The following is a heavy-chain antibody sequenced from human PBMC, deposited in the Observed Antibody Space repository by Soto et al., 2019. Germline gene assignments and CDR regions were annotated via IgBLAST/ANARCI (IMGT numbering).Heavy chain of an antibody. CDR1: GFTFSNYD. Sequence: EVQLVESGGGLVKPGGSLRLSCAASGFTFSNYDMNWVRQAPGKGLEWVSYISDGSISTYYAESVKGRFTISRDNAKXXXXLQMNSXXXXXXXXXXXXXXXXXTXQCDYWGQGTLVTVSS. CDR2: ISDGSIST. J-gene: IGHJ4*02. V-gene: IGHV3-21*01. D-gene: IGHD2-2*01. CDR3: XXXXXXTXQCDY.